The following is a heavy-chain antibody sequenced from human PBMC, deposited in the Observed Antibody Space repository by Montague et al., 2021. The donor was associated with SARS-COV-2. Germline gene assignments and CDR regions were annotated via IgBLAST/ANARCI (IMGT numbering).Heavy chain of an antibody. Sequence: SETLSLTCTVPNGSISSYYWSWVRQPPGKRLEWIGYIYYRGGTNYNPSLESRVTMSVDTAKNQFSLKLTSVAAADTAVYFCARECLNNWFDPWGQGTLVIVSS. CDR3: ARECLNNWFDP. CDR1: NGSISSYY. J-gene: IGHJ5*02. V-gene: IGHV4-59*01. CDR2: IYYRGGT. D-gene: IGHD5/OR15-5a*01.